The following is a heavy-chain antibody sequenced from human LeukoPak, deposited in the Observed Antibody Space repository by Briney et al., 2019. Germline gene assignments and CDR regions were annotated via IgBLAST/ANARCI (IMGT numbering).Heavy chain of an antibody. V-gene: IGHV3-21*01. CDR3: ARVWFGESGWFDP. CDR1: GFTFSSYS. Sequence: GGSLRLSCAASGFTFSSYSMNWVRQAPGKGLGWVSFISSSSGYIYYADSVKGRFTISRDNAKNSLYLQMNSLRAEDTAVYYCARVWFGESGWFDPWGQGTLVTVSS. CDR2: ISSSSGYI. D-gene: IGHD3-10*01. J-gene: IGHJ5*02.